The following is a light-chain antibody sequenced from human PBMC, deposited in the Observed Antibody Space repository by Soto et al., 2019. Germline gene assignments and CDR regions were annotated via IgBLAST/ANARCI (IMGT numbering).Light chain of an antibody. Sequence: IRMTQSPSSFSASTGDRVTITCRASQGISSYLAWYQQKPGKAPKLLIYAASTLQSGVPSRFSGSGSGTDFTLTISCLQSEDFATYYCQQYYSYPPITFGQGTRLEIK. CDR2: AAS. CDR3: QQYYSYPPIT. V-gene: IGKV1-8*01. CDR1: QGISSY. J-gene: IGKJ5*01.